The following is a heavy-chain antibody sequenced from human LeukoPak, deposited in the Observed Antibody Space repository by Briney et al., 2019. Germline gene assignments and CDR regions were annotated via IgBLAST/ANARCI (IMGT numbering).Heavy chain of an antibody. Sequence: GGSLRLSCAASGFTFRIYWMTWVRQAPGKGLEWVASINQEGNEKYSVDSVKDRFTISRDNSKNTLYLQMNSLRAEDTAVYYCAKQDYDFWSGLNMDVWGKGTTVTVSS. J-gene: IGHJ6*03. V-gene: IGHV3-7*03. CDR3: AKQDYDFWSGLNMDV. CDR1: GFTFRIYW. D-gene: IGHD3-3*01. CDR2: INQEGNEK.